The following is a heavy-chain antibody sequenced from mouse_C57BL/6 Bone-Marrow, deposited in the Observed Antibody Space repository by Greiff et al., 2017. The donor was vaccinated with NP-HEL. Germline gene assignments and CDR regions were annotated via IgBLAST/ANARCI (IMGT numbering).Heavy chain of an antibody. D-gene: IGHD1-1*01. Sequence: DVQLQESGPGLVKPSQSLSLTCSVTGYSITSGYYWNWIRQFPGNKLEWMGYISYDGSNNYNPSLKNRISITRDTSKNQFFLKLNSVTTEDTATYYCARDYYYGSSRAYWGQGTLVTVSA. J-gene: IGHJ3*01. CDR1: GYSITSGYY. CDR2: ISYDGSN. CDR3: ARDYYYGSSRAY. V-gene: IGHV3-6*01.